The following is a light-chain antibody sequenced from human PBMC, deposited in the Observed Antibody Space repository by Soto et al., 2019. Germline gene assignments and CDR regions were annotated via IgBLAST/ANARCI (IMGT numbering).Light chain of an antibody. J-gene: IGKJ1*01. CDR2: AAS. CDR1: QGISSY. Sequence: AIRMTQSPSSFSASTGDRVTITCRASQGISSYLAWYQQKPGNAPKLLIYAASTLQSEVPSRFSGSGSGTDFDLTISCLQSEDFATYYCQQYYSYPFTFGQGAKVQIK. CDR3: QQYYSYPFT. V-gene: IGKV1-8*01.